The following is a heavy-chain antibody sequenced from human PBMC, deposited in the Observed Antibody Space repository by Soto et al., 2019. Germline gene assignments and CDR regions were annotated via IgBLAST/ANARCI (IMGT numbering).Heavy chain of an antibody. CDR3: ARRYGGNLDY. CDR2: IYYSGST. J-gene: IGHJ4*02. D-gene: IGHD2-15*01. CDR1: GGSISSYY. V-gene: IGHV4-59*08. Sequence: QVQLQESGPGLVKPSETLSLTCTVSGGSISSYYWSWIRQPPGKGLEWIGYIYYSGSTTYNPSLTRRVTLSVDTSKNPFSLKLSSVTAAATAVYYCARRYGGNLDYWGQGTLVTVSS.